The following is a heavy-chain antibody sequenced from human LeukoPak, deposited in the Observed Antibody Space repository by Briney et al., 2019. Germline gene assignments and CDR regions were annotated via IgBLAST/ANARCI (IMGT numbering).Heavy chain of an antibody. J-gene: IGHJ6*02. CDR3: ARSRQEYYYGMDV. V-gene: IGHV4-59*12. Sequence: SETLSFTCTVSGDSISGYYWSWIRQPPGKGLEWIRYIYYSGRTHYNPSLRSRVTISEDTSKNQFSLKLKSVTVVDTAMYYCARSRQEYYYGMDVWGQGTTVTVSS. CDR1: GDSISGYY. CDR2: IYYSGRT.